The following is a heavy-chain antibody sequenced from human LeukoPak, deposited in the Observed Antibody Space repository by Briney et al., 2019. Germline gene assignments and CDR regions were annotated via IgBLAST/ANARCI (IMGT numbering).Heavy chain of an antibody. CDR2: IYYSGST. Sequence: SETLSLTCTVSGGSISSSSYYWGWIRQPPGKGLEWIGSIYYSGSTYYNPSLKSRVTISVDTSKNQFSLKLSSVTAADTAVYYWARRTIGGVIVWPYYFDYWGQGTLVTVSS. V-gene: IGHV4-39*01. CDR3: ARRTIGGVIVWPYYFDY. D-gene: IGHD3-16*02. CDR1: GGSISSSSYY. J-gene: IGHJ4*02.